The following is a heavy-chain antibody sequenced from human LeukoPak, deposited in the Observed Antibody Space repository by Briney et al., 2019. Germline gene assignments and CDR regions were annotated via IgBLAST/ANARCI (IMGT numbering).Heavy chain of an antibody. J-gene: IGHJ4*02. CDR2: IYYSGST. CDR1: GGTISSYY. D-gene: IGHD6-13*01. V-gene: IGHV4-59*08. CDR3: ASQYSSSSTRAFDY. Sequence: SETMSLTCSVSGGTISSYYWSWIQQPPGKGLEWIGYIYYSGSTNYNPSLKSRVTISVDTSKNQFSLKLSSVTAADTAVYYCASQYSSSSTRAFDYWGQGTLVTVSS.